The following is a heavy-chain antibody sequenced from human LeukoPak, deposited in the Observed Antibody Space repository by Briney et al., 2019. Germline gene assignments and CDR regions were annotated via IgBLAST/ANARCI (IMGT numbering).Heavy chain of an antibody. CDR3: ARVPNGYSSGWYSGWFDP. CDR1: GFTFSSYS. J-gene: IGHJ5*02. V-gene: IGHV3-21*01. D-gene: IGHD6-19*01. Sequence: SGGSLRLSCAASGFTFSSYSMNWVRQAPGKGLEWVSSISSSSSYIYYADSVKGRFTTSRDNAKNSLYLQMNSLRAEDTAVYYCARVPNGYSSGWYSGWFDPWGQGTLVTVSS. CDR2: ISSSSSYI.